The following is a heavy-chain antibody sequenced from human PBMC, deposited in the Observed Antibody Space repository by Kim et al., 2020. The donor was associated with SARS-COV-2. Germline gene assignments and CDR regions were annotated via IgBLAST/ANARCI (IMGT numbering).Heavy chain of an antibody. CDR3: AKVRARLLGYYYYGVDV. D-gene: IGHD2-8*02. CDR1: GFTFSSYA. J-gene: IGHJ6*02. CDR2: ISGSGGST. Sequence: GGSLRLSCAASGFTFSSYAMSWVRQAPGKGLEWVSAISGSGGSTYYADSVKGRFTISRDNSKNTLYLQMNSLRAGDTAVYYCAKVRARLLGYYYYGVDVWGQGATVTVSS. V-gene: IGHV3-23*01.